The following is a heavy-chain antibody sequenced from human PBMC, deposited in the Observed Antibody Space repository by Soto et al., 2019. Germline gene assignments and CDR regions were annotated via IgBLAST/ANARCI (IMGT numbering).Heavy chain of an antibody. J-gene: IGHJ6*03. V-gene: IGHV1-3*01. CDR1: GYTFTSYA. CDR2: INAGNGNT. CDR3: ARDGFPLGYYYYYMDV. Sequence: EASVKVSCKASGYTFTSYAMHWVRQAPGQRLEWMGWINAGNGNTKYSQKFQGRVTITRDTSASTAYMELSSLRSEDTAVYYCARDGFPLGYYYYYMDVWGKGTTVTVAS. D-gene: IGHD7-27*01.